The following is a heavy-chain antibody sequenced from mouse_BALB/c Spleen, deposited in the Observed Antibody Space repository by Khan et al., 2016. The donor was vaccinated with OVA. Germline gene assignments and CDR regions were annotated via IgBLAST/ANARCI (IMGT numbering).Heavy chain of an antibody. D-gene: IGHD2-3*01. J-gene: IGHJ3*01. CDR2: IYPGSGDT. CDR1: GHAFSNYW. V-gene: IGHV1-80*01. Sequence: QVRLQQSGAELVRPGSSVKISCKASGHAFSNYWMNWVKQRPGQGLEWIGQIYPGSGDTNYNGKFKGKATLTVDKSSSTAYMQLSSLTSEDSAVXFCAREGYDGYYRAWFAYWGQGTLVTVSA. CDR3: AREGYDGYYRAWFAY.